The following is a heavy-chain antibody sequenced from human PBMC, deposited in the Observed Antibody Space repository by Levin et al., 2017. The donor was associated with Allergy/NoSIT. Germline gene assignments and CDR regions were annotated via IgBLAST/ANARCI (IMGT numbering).Heavy chain of an antibody. Sequence: ASVKVSCKASGYNFTNYRISWVRQAPGQGLEWMGWISAYNGNTNYAQKFQGRVTMTIQTSTNTAYMELRSLRSDDTAVYYCARVGIDFWGVYQKSWGYMDVWGQGTTVTVSS. CDR1: GYNFTNYR. CDR3: ARVGIDFWGVYQKSWGYMDV. V-gene: IGHV1-18*01. D-gene: IGHD3-3*01. CDR2: ISAYNGNT. J-gene: IGHJ6*03.